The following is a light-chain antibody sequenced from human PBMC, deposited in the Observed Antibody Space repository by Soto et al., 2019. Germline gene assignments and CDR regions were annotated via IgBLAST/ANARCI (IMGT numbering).Light chain of an antibody. CDR2: DNT. Sequence: QSVLTQPPSVSXAPGQRVTISCTGSSSNIGAGFDVYWYQHLPGTAPKLLIYDNTNRPSGVPDRFSGSKSGTSASLAITGLQAEDEADYYCQSYDSSLSAVVFGGVTKLTVL. CDR1: SSNIGAGFD. V-gene: IGLV1-40*01. J-gene: IGLJ2*01. CDR3: QSYDSSLSAVV.